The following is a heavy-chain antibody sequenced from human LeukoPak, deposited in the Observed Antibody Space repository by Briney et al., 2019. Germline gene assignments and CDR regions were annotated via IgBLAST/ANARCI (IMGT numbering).Heavy chain of an antibody. J-gene: IGHJ6*02. CDR2: IYYSGST. Sequence: SSETLSLTCTVSGGSISSYYWSWIRQPPGKGLEWIGYIYYSGSTNYNPSLKSRVTISVDTSKNQFSLKLSSVTAADTAVYYCARDGWNYYDSSGYYYYYGMDVWGQGTTVTVSS. V-gene: IGHV4-59*12. CDR3: ARDGWNYYDSSGYYYYYGMDV. CDR1: GGSISSYY. D-gene: IGHD3-22*01.